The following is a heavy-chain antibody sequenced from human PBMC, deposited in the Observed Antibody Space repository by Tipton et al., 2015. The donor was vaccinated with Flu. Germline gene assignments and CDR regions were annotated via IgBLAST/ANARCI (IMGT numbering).Heavy chain of an antibody. Sequence: QMQLVQSGAEVKKPGSSVKVSCKASGGTFSSYAISWVRQAPGQGLEWMGRIIPILGIANYAQKFQGRVTITADKSTSTAYMELSSLRSEDTAVYYCARDPRYCSSTSCLTGAPIYYYYGMDVWGQGTTVTVSS. CDR3: ARDPRYCSSTSCLTGAPIYYYYGMDV. V-gene: IGHV1-69*09. J-gene: IGHJ6*02. D-gene: IGHD2-2*01. CDR2: IIPILGIA. CDR1: GGTFSSYA.